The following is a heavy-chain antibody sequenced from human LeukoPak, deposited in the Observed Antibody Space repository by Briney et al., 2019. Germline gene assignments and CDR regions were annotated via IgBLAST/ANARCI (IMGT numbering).Heavy chain of an antibody. J-gene: IGHJ4*02. D-gene: IGHD3-3*01. CDR3: AREHQFPPTXXGVXXXXY. V-gene: IGHV3-21*01. Sequence: GGSLRLSCAASGFTFSSYSMNWVRQAPGKGLEWVSSISSSSSYIYYADSVKGRFTISRDNAKNSLYLQMNSLRAEDTAVYYCAREHQFPPTXXGVXXXXYWGXXXLXTVSS. CDR1: GFTFSSYS. CDR2: ISSSSSYI.